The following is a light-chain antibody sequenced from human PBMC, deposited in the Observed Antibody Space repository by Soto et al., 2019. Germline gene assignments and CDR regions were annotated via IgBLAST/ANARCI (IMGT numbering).Light chain of an antibody. V-gene: IGKV3-20*01. CDR1: QSVSSNY. CDR2: GAS. Sequence: EVLLTQSPGTLSLSQGERATLSCRASQSVSSNYLAWYQQKSGQAPRLLIYGASNRATSIPDRFSGSGSGADITLNIRTLELEGFAVYYCQQYDTSPRTFGKGTKVEFK. CDR3: QQYDTSPRT. J-gene: IGKJ1*01.